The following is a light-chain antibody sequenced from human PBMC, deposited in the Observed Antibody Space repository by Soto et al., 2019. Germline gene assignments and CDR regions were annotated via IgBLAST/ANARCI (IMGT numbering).Light chain of an antibody. V-gene: IGKV1-39*01. CDR3: QQTYSTLSIT. CDR2: AAS. CDR1: ESIARH. J-gene: IGKJ5*01. Sequence: DIQMTQSPSSLSDSVGDRVNITCRASESIARHLNWYQQKPGKAPKLLIYAASSLQNGVPSRFRGGGSGTDFTLTISNLQPEDFATYYCQQTYSTLSITFGEGTRLEIK.